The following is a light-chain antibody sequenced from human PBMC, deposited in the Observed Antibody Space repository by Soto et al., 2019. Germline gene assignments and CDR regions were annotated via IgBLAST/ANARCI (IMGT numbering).Light chain of an antibody. CDR3: QQCNEWPLIT. CDR1: QSVASY. V-gene: IGKV3-15*01. J-gene: IGKJ5*01. Sequence: EKVMTQSPATLSVSPGERATLSCRASQSVASYLAWYQQKPGQAPRLLIYGASTRATGVPARFSGSGSGTEFTLTISSLQSEDFAVYYCQQCNEWPLITFGQGTRLEAK. CDR2: GAS.